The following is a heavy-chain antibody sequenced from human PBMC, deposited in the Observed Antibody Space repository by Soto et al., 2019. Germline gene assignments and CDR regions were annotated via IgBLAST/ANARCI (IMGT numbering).Heavy chain of an antibody. CDR3: TTDVYCSITVCYPDAMDV. CDR2: IKSKTDGGTT. V-gene: IGHV3-15*01. CDR1: GFTFSNAW. J-gene: IGHJ6*02. Sequence: GGSLRLSCAASGFTFSNAWMSWVRQAPGKGLEWVGRIKSKTDGGTTDYAAPVKGRFTISRDDSKNTLDLQMNSLKTQDTTLCYCTTDVYCSITVCYPDAMDVWGQGTTVTVSS. D-gene: IGHD2-2*01.